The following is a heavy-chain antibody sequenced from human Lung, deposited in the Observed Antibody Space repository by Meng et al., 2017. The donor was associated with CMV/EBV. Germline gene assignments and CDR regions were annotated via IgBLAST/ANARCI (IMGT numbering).Heavy chain of an antibody. CDR2: IGTLADT. CDR3: VRAPKATGRSLQDYYGMDV. J-gene: IGHJ6*02. D-gene: IGHD1-1*01. CDR1: GFIFSSHD. V-gene: IGHV3-13*01. Sequence: GESXKISXTASGFIFSSHDMHWVRQATGKGLEWVSAIGTLADTYYPDSVKGRFTVSRENAKNSLYLQMNSLRAGDTAVYYCVRAPKATGRSLQDYYGMDVWGRGTTVTVSS.